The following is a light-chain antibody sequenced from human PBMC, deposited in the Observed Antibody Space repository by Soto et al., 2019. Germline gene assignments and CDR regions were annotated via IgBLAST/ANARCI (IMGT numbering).Light chain of an antibody. CDR3: QQYDNLHLT. Sequence: DIQMTQSPSSLSASVGDRVTITCQASQDISNYLNWYQQKPGKAPKLLIYDAPNLETGVPSRFSGSGSGTDFTFTISSLQPEDIATYYCQQYDNLHLTFGGGTKVEIK. CDR2: DAP. V-gene: IGKV1-33*01. J-gene: IGKJ4*01. CDR1: QDISNY.